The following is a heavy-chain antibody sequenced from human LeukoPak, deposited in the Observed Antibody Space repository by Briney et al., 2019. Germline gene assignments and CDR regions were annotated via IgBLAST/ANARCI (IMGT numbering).Heavy chain of an antibody. V-gene: IGHV3-15*01. CDR3: ASYNDRDAFNI. CDR1: GFPFSNAW. J-gene: IGHJ3*02. CDR2: IKNKSNGGTT. Sequence: PGGSLRLSCAVSGFPFSNAWMHWVRQAPGKGLEWVGRIKNKSNGGTTDYVAPVKGRFTISRDDSRNTLYLQMSSLKSEDTAMYYCASYNDRDAFNIWGQGTMVTVSS. D-gene: IGHD1-14*01.